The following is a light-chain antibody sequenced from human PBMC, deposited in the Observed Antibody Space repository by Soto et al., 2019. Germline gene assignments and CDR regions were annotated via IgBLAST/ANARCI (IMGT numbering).Light chain of an antibody. CDR3: QHHNSYSQT. CDR2: GAS. Sequence: DIQMTQSPPTLSASVGDRVTITCRASRSIRHYLAWYQQMPGKAPKLLIYGASTLQSGVPSRFSGSGSGTEFTLTISSLQPDDFGTYFCQHHNSYSQTFGQGTK. CDR1: RSIRHY. J-gene: IGKJ1*01. V-gene: IGKV1-5*01.